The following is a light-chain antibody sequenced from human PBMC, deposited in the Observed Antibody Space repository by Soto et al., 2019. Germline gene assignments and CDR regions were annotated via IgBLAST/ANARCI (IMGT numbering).Light chain of an antibody. J-gene: IGLJ3*02. CDR1: TSNIGAGYD. CDR2: SHN. CDR3: QSNDIALSASGV. Sequence: QSVLTQPPSVSGAPGQRVTISCTGSTSNIGAGYDVHWYQQLPGAAPTLLISSHNNRPSGVPDRFFGSKSGTSASLTIIGLQAEDEADYYCQSNDIALSASGVFGGGTKLTVL. V-gene: IGLV1-40*01.